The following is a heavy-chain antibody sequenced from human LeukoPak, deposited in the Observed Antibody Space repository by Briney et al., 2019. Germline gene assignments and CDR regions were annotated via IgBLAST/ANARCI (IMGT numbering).Heavy chain of an antibody. CDR1: GYRFTSYW. CDR2: IYPGDSDT. D-gene: IGHD6-13*01. V-gene: IGHV5-51*01. CDR3: ARLFSSSWSALGY. J-gene: IGHJ4*02. Sequence: GESLKISCKGSGYRFTSYWIGWVRQMPGKGLEWMGIIYPGDSDTRYSPSFQGQVTISADKSISAAYLQWSSLKASDTAMYHCARLFSSSWSALGYWGQGTLVTVSS.